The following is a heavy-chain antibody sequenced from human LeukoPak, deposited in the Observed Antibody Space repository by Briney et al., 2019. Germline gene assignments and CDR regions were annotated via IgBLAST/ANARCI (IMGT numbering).Heavy chain of an antibody. CDR1: GFTFSNYC. V-gene: IGHV3-21*01. CDR3: ARDLSGVAGYTYGRVIDY. Sequence: GGSLRLSCATSGFTFSNYCFNWVRQAPGKGLERVSSIDRGGTHIFYADSVKGRFTISRDNAKTSLYLQMNSLRAEDTAVYYCARDLSGVAGYTYGRVIDYWGQGTLVTVSS. D-gene: IGHD5-18*01. J-gene: IGHJ4*02. CDR2: IDRGGTHI.